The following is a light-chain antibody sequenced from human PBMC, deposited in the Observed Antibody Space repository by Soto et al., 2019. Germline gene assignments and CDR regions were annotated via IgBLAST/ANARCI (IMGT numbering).Light chain of an antibody. CDR3: QQYDGN. CDR1: QNINNW. CDR2: DAS. V-gene: IGKV1-5*01. J-gene: IGKJ3*01. Sequence: QMTQSPSTLSASVGDRVTLTCRASQNINNWLAWYQQKPGKAPKVLIYDASSLESGVPSRFSGSGSGTEFTLTISSLQPHDFATYYCQQYDGNFGPGTKVDIK.